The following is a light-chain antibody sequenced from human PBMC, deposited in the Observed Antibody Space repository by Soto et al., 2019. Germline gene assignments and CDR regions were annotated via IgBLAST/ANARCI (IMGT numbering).Light chain of an antibody. CDR1: QSVSNY. J-gene: IGKJ5*01. Sequence: EIVLTQSPCTLSVSPGEGATLSCRASQSVSNYLAWYQHKPGQAPRLLIYDASNRATGIPARFSGSGSGTDFTLTISSLEPEDFAVYYCQQRSSWPPITFGQGTRLEIK. V-gene: IGKV3-11*01. CDR3: QQRSSWPPIT. CDR2: DAS.